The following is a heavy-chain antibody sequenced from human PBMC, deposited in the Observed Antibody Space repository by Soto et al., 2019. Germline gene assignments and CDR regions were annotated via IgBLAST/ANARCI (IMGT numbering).Heavy chain of an antibody. CDR3: VRDNNWSYDY. J-gene: IGHJ4*02. V-gene: IGHV3-74*01. D-gene: IGHD1-1*01. CDR2: IGPDGSSI. CDR1: GIIFSRHW. Sequence: PGGSLRLSCAASGIIFSRHWMQWVRQAPGKGLVWVSHIGPDGSSIRDADSVQGRFNISRDNARNKLYLQMNSLRDEDTAVYYCVRDNNWSYDYWREGILVTVCS.